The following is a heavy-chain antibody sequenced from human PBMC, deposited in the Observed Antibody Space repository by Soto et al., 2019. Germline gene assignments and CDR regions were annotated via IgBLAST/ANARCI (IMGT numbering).Heavy chain of an antibody. CDR2: IYYNGRT. CDR3: VKDCAGDAFCSGPYFFDY. CDR1: GGSISSYY. V-gene: IGHV4-59*01. D-gene: IGHD2-15*01. Sequence: SETLSLTCTVSGGSISSYYWSWIRQPPGKGLEWIGYIYYNGRTNYNPSLESRVTISLDTSKSQFSLKLSPVSAADTAVYYCVKDCAGDAFCSGPYFFDYWGPGTLVTVSS. J-gene: IGHJ4*02.